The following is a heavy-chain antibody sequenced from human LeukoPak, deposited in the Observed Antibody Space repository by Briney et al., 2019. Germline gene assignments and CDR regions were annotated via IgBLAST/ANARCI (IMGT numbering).Heavy chain of an antibody. J-gene: IGHJ3*02. D-gene: IGHD5-12*01. CDR3: ASFREGGTDSGYDLVDAFDI. Sequence: GASVKVSCKASGYTFTRVRQAPGQRLEWMGWINAGNGNTKYSQKFQGRVTITRDTSASTAYMELSSLRSEDTAVYYCASFREGGTDSGYDLVDAFDIWGQGTMVTVSS. V-gene: IGHV1-3*01. CDR1: GYTFTR. CDR2: INAGNGNT.